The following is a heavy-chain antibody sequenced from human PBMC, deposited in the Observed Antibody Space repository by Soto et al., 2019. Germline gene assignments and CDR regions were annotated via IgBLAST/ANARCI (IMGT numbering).Heavy chain of an antibody. CDR2: IYYSGST. Sequence: QVQLQESGPGLVKPSQTLSLTCTVSGGSISRGGYYWSWLRQHPGKGLEWIGYIYYSGSTYSNPSLKSRVTISVDTSKNQFSLKLSSVTAADTAVYYCASRRGAVYGMDVWGQGTTVTVSS. J-gene: IGHJ6*02. CDR1: GGSISRGGYY. V-gene: IGHV4-31*03. CDR3: ASRRGAVYGMDV. D-gene: IGHD6-19*01.